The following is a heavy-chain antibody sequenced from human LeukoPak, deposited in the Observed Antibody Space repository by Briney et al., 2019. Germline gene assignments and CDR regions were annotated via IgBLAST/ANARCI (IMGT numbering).Heavy chain of an antibody. V-gene: IGHV4-34*01. D-gene: IGHD2-2*01. CDR1: GGSFSGYY. CDR2: INHSGTT. Sequence: SETLSLTCVVYGGSFSGYYWSWIRQPPGKGLEWIGEINHSGTTNYNPSLKGRVTISEDTSKNQFSLKLSSVTAADTAVYYCARRRGIVVVPATKGNDFDYWGQGTLVTVSS. CDR3: ARRRGIVVVPATKGNDFDY. J-gene: IGHJ4*02.